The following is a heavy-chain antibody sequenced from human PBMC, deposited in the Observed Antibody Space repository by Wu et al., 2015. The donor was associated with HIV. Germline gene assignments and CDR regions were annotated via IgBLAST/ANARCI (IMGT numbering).Heavy chain of an antibody. D-gene: IGHD3-16*02. CDR3: ARGSYDYVWGSYRDDAFDI. CDR2: ISAYNGNT. J-gene: IGHJ3*02. Sequence: QVQLVQSGAEVKKPGASVKVSCKASGYTFTSYGISWVRQAPGQGLEWMGWISAYNGNTNYAQKLQGRVTMTTDTSTSTAYMELRSLRSDDTAVYYCARGSYDYVWGSYRDDAFDIWGQGTMVTVSS. CDR1: GYTFTSYG. V-gene: IGHV1-18*01.